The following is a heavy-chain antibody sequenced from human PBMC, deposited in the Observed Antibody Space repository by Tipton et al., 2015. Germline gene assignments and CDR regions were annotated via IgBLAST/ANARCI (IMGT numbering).Heavy chain of an antibody. D-gene: IGHD2-2*01. J-gene: IGHJ4*02. V-gene: IGHV3-23*01. CDR2: IGGTSGST. Sequence: SGFPFSTYVINWVRLAPGKGLEWVSAIGGTSGSTYYADSVRGRFIISGDKSSNTVYLHINSLRAEDSAVYYCAKDMGSSWGFDYWGQGTLVTVSS. CDR3: AKDMGSSWGFDY. CDR1: GFPFSTYV.